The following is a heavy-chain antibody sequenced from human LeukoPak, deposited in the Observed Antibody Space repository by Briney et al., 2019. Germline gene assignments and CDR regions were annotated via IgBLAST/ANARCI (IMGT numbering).Heavy chain of an antibody. V-gene: IGHV3-30*04. Sequence: GGSLRLSCAASGFTFSSYAMHWVRQAPGKGLEWVAVISYDGSNKYYADSVKGRFTISRDNSKNTLYLQMNSLRAEDTAVYYCARTLRAPDYRGQGTLVTVSS. CDR1: GFTFSSYA. D-gene: IGHD2/OR15-2a*01. CDR2: ISYDGSNK. J-gene: IGHJ4*02. CDR3: ARTLRAPDY.